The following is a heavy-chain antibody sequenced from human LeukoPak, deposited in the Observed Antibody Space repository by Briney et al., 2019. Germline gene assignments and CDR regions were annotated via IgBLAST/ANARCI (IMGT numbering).Heavy chain of an antibody. CDR2: IKQDGSEK. Sequence: GGSLRLSCAASGFTFSSYWMSWVRQAPGKRLEWVANIKQDGSEKYYVDSVKGRFTISRDNAKNSLYLQMNSLRAEDTAVYYCAKQPNRIQSIVGATFYFDYWGQGTLVTVSS. V-gene: IGHV3-7*03. CDR3: AKQPNRIQSIVGATFYFDY. D-gene: IGHD1-26*01. CDR1: GFTFSSYW. J-gene: IGHJ4*02.